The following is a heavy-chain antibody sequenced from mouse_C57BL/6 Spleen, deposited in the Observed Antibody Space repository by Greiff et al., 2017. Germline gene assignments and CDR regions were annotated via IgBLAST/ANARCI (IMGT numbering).Heavy chain of an antibody. J-gene: IGHJ4*01. CDR1: GYAFPNYL. Sequence: QVQLQQSGAELVRPGTSVKVSCKASGYAFPNYLIAWVKQRPGQGLEWIGVINPGSGGTNYTEKFKGKVTLTADKSSSTAYMQLSGLSSEDSAVYFCSRSTMVTTYCIDYWGQGTSVTVSS. CDR3: SRSTMVTTYCIDY. V-gene: IGHV1-54*01. CDR2: INPGSGGT. D-gene: IGHD2-2*01.